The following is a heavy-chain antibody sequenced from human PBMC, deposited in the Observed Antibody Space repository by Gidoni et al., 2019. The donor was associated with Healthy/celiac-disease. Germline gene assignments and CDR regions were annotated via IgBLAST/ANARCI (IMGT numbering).Heavy chain of an antibody. Sequence: QMQLVQSGPEVKKPGTSVKVSCKASGFTFTSSAMRWVRQARGQRLEWIGWIVVGSGNTNYAQKFQERVTITRDMSTSTAYMELSSLRSEDTAVYYCAAEIWGPNPRETIVVVPAAMGYWGQGTLVTVSS. V-gene: IGHV1-58*02. CDR1: GFTFTSSA. D-gene: IGHD2-2*01. CDR2: IVVGSGNT. CDR3: AAEIWGPNPRETIVVVPAAMGY. J-gene: IGHJ4*02.